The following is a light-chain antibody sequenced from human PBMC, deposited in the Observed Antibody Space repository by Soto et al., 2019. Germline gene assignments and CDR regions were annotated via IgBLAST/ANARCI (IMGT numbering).Light chain of an antibody. CDR3: MQALQTPYA. J-gene: IGKJ2*01. Sequence: DIVVTQSPLSLPVTPGEPASISCRSSQSLLHSNGYNYLDRYLQKPGQPPQLLICWGSSRASGVPDRFSGSGSGTDFTLKISRVEAEDVGVYYCMQALQTPYAFGQGTKLEIK. V-gene: IGKV2-28*01. CDR1: QSLLHSNGYNY. CDR2: WGS.